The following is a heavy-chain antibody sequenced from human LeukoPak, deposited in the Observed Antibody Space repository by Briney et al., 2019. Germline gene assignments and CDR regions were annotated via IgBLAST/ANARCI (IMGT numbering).Heavy chain of an antibody. V-gene: IGHV1-24*01. Sequence: GASVKVSCKVSGYTLTELSMHWVRQAPGKGLEWMGGFDPEDGETIYAQKFQGRVTMTEDTSTDTAYMELSSLRSEDTAVYYCATRYCSSTSCYFDHDAFDIWGQGTMVTVSS. J-gene: IGHJ3*02. CDR2: FDPEDGET. CDR1: GYTLTELS. D-gene: IGHD2-2*01. CDR3: ATRYCSSTSCYFDHDAFDI.